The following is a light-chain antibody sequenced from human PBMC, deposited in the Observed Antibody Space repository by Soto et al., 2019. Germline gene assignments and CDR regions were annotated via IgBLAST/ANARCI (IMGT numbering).Light chain of an antibody. CDR2: KAS. V-gene: IGKV1-5*03. CDR1: QSISSW. CDR3: QQYNTYSRT. J-gene: IGKJ1*01. Sequence: DIQMTQSPSTLSASVGDRVTITCRASQSISSWLAWYQQKPGKAPKLLIYKASSLESGVPSRFRGRGSGTEFTLTVSSLQPDDFATYYCQQYNTYSRTFGHGTKVEIK.